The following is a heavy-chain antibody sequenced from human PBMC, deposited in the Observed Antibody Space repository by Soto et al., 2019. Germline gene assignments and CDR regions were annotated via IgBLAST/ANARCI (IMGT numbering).Heavy chain of an antibody. J-gene: IGHJ6*02. CDR3: AKGDSGSPWDGLDV. Sequence: EVQLLESGGGVVQPGRSLRLLCAASGFTFSNYAMGWVRQSPGKGLEWVSGISASGGSTFYPDSVKGRFTISRDNSNNALYLQMNSLRTEDTAVYYCAKGDSGSPWDGLDVWGQGTTVTVSS. CDR2: ISASGGST. V-gene: IGHV3-23*01. CDR1: GFTFSNYA. D-gene: IGHD1-26*01.